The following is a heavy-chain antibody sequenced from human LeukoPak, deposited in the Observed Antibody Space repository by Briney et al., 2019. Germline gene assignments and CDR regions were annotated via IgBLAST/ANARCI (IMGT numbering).Heavy chain of an antibody. D-gene: IGHD2-2*01. J-gene: IGHJ3*02. V-gene: IGHV3-23*01. Sequence: GGSLRLSCAASGFTFSSYWMHWVRQAPGKGLVWVSSISRSAGATYYADSVKGRFTISRDNSRNTLSLHMNSLRAEDTAVYFCAKHAGGHDLDALDIWGQGTMVTVSS. CDR1: GFTFSSYW. CDR3: AKHAGGHDLDALDI. CDR2: ISRSAGAT.